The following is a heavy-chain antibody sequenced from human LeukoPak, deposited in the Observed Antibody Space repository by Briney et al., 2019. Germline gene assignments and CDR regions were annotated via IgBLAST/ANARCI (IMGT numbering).Heavy chain of an antibody. Sequence: PGGSLRLSCAASGFTFSSYWMTWVRQAPGKGLEWVANIKQDGSEKKYVDSVKGRFTISRDNAKNSLYLQMNSLRAEDTAVYYCARDLGWLQYHEYYFDYWGQGTLVTVSS. V-gene: IGHV3-7*01. CDR1: GFTFSSYW. CDR2: IKQDGSEK. CDR3: ARDLGWLQYHEYYFDY. D-gene: IGHD4-11*01. J-gene: IGHJ4*02.